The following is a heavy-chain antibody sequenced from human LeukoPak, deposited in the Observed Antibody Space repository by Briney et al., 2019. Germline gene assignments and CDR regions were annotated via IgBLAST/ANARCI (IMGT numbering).Heavy chain of an antibody. J-gene: IGHJ6*02. V-gene: IGHV3-21*01. CDR3: ARHCSSTTCYYSTGFYYGIDV. CDR2: ISETSTYK. Sequence: GGSLRLSCAASGFIFSDFTLNWVRQAPGKGLEWVSSISETSTYKYYADSVDGRFTISRDNAKKSLFLQMNSLRAEDTAVYYCARHCSSTTCYYSTGFYYGIDVWGQGTTVTVS. D-gene: IGHD2-2*01. CDR1: GFIFSDFT.